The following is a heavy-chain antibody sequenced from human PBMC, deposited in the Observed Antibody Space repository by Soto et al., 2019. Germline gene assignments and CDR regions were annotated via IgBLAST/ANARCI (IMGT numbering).Heavy chain of an antibody. D-gene: IGHD7-27*01. Sequence: QVQLVQSGAEVKKPGSSVTVSCKASGGTISSYAISWVRQAPGQGLEWMGGIIPIFSTANYAQKVQGRVTITADEATSTAYMVLSSLRAEDTAVYYSARAWGSPYYFDYWGQGTLVIVSS. CDR3: ARAWGSPYYFDY. J-gene: IGHJ4*02. CDR1: GGTISSYA. V-gene: IGHV1-69*12. CDR2: IIPIFSTA.